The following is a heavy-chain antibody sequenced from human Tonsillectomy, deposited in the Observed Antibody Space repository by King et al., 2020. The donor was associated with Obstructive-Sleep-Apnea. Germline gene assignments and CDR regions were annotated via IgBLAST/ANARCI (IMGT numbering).Heavy chain of an antibody. CDR3: ARGLITASVYYFDY. D-gene: IGHD3-16*01. Sequence: VQLQQWGAGLLKPSETLSLTCAVYGGSFSGYYWSWIRQPPGKGLEWIGEINHSGSTNYNPSLKSRVTIAVDTSKNQFSLKLSAVTAADTAVYYCARGLITASVYYFDYWGQGTLVTVSS. CDR2: INHSGST. V-gene: IGHV4-34*01. CDR1: GGSFSGYY. J-gene: IGHJ4*02.